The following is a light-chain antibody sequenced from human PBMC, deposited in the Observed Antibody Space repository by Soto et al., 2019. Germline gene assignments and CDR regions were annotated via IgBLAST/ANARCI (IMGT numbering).Light chain of an antibody. CDR1: SSDFGGYNY. J-gene: IGLJ1*01. CDR2: DVS. V-gene: IGLV2-14*03. Sequence: QSALTQPASVSGSPGQSITISCTGTSSDFGGYNYVSWYQHHPGKAPKLLIYDVSNRPSGVSNRFSGSKSGNTASLTISGLQAEDEADYFCNSYTSSSTPYVFATGTKVTVL. CDR3: NSYTSSSTPYV.